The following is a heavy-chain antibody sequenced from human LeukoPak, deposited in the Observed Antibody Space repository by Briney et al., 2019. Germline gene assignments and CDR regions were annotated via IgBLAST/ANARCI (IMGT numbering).Heavy chain of an antibody. V-gene: IGHV3-15*01. CDR3: TSNLYCSTSSCYTLDN. D-gene: IGHD2-2*02. J-gene: IGHJ4*02. CDR1: GFTFSNGW. CDR2: IKSKSERGTT. Sequence: PGGSLRLSCAASGFTFSNGWMSWVRQAPGKGLEWVGRIKSKSERGTTDYAAPVKGRFTISRDGSTNTVYLHMNILKTEDTAVYFCTSNLYCSTSSCYTLDNWGQGTLVAVSP.